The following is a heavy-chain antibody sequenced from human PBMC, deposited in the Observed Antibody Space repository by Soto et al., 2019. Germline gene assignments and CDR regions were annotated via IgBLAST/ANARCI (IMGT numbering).Heavy chain of an antibody. V-gene: IGHV4-34*01. CDR1: GGFVSSGNYY. J-gene: IGHJ3*02. Sequence: QEQLQQWGAGLLKPSETLSLTCAVYGGFVSSGNYYWSWIRQPPGKVLEWIGETSHSGGTHFNPSLKSRVTISVDTSKNQFSLKMSSVTAADTALYYCARVERGTATTVVDAFDIWGPGTMVTVSS. CDR3: ARVERGTATTVVDAFDI. D-gene: IGHD1-1*01. CDR2: TSHSGGT.